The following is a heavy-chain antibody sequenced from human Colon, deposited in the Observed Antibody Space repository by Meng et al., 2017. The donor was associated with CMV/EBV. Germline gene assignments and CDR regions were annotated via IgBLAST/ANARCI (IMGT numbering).Heavy chain of an antibody. CDR2: MNPNSGNT. D-gene: IGHD3-16*02. Sequence: KVSCKASGSTFTSYDINWVRQATGQGLEWMGWMNPNSGNTGYAQKFQGRVTITRNTSISTAYMELSSLRSEDTAVYYCAHLGGSYRAWGQGTLVTVSS. CDR1: GSTFTSYD. CDR3: AHLGGSYRA. J-gene: IGHJ5*02. V-gene: IGHV1-8*03.